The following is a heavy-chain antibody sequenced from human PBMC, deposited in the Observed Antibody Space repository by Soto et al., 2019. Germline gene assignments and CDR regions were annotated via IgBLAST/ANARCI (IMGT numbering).Heavy chain of an antibody. Sequence: PGESLKISCKGSGYSFTSYWIGWVRQMPGKGLEWMGIIYPGDSDTRYSPSFQGQVTISADKSISTAYLQWSSLKASDTAMYYCASQVVFVHSTRSYYIYNLGQGDLVTVSS. CDR2: IYPGDSDT. CDR1: GYSFTSYW. D-gene: IGHD6-13*01. V-gene: IGHV5-51*01. J-gene: IGHJ4*02. CDR3: ASQVVFVHSTRSYYIYN.